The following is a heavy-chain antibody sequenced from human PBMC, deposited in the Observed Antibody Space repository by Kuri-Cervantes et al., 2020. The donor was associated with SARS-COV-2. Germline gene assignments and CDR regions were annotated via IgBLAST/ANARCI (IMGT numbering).Heavy chain of an antibody. J-gene: IGHJ5*02. CDR2: ISSSSSYI. V-gene: IGHV3-21*01. D-gene: IGHD2-2*01. CDR3: ARGGSLVVPAANHWFDP. CDR1: GFTFSSYS. Sequence: GGSLRLSCAASGFTFSSYSMNWVRQAPGKGLEWVSSISSSSSYIYYADSVKGRFTISRDNAKNSLYLQMNSLRAEDTAVYYCARGGSLVVPAANHWFDPWGQGTLVTVSS.